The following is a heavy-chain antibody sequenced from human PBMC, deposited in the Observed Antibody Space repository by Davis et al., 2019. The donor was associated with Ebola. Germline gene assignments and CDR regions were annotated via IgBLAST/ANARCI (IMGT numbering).Heavy chain of an antibody. CDR1: GGSISSYY. D-gene: IGHD1-26*01. CDR3: ARDHSLSSGSYYYYYGMDV. CDR2: IYYSGST. V-gene: IGHV4-59*06. J-gene: IGHJ6*04. Sequence: MPSETLSLTCTVSGGSISSYYWSWIRQHPGKGLEWIGYIYYSGSTYYNPSLKSRVTISVDTSKNQFSLKLSSVTAADTAVYYCARDHSLSSGSYYYYYGMDVWGKGTTVTVSS.